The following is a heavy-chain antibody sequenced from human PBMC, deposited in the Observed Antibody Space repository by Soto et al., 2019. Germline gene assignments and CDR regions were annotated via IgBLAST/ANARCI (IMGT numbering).Heavy chain of an antibody. CDR1: GGAFSNYG. V-gene: IGHV1-69*11. Sequence: QVQLVQSGAEVKKPGSSVKVSCKASGGAFSNYGISWVRQAPGQGLEWMGGIIPILGTTDYAQTFQGRVTITADESTSTVYMELSSLRSEDTAVYYCAKGISSDTIFGVVTYYFDYWGQGTLVTVSS. J-gene: IGHJ4*02. CDR2: IIPILGTT. D-gene: IGHD3-3*01. CDR3: AKGISSDTIFGVVTYYFDY.